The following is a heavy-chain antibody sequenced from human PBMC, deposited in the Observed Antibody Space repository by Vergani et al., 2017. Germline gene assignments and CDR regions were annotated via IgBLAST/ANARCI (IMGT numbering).Heavy chain of an antibody. CDR3: ARDLGYCSSTSCSGHWFDP. D-gene: IGHD2-2*01. CDR1: GFTFSSYE. Sequence: EVQLVESGGGLVQPGGSLRLSCAASGFTFSSYEMNWVRQAPGKGLEWVSYISSSGSTIYYADSVKGRFTISRDNATNSLYLQMNSLRAEDTAVYYCARDLGYCSSTSCSGHWFDPWGQGTLVTVSS. CDR2: ISSSGSTI. V-gene: IGHV3-48*03. J-gene: IGHJ5*02.